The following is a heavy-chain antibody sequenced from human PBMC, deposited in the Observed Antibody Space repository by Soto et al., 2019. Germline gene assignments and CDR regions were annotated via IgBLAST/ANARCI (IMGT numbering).Heavy chain of an antibody. Sequence: EVQLVESGGGLIQPGGSLRLSCAASGFTFSSNDMNWVRQAPGKGLEWVSLIYSSGSTYYADSVKGRFTISRDNSKNTLYLQMSSLRAEDTAVYYCATRPLLPGAPWGQGTMVTGSS. CDR1: GFTFSSND. CDR2: IYSSGST. CDR3: ATRPLLPGAP. J-gene: IGHJ3*01. D-gene: IGHD3-22*01. V-gene: IGHV3-53*01.